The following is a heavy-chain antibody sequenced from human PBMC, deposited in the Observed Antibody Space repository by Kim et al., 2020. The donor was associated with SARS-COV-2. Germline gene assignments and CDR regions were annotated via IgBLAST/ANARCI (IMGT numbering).Heavy chain of an antibody. Sequence: GGSLRLSCVASGFTFSSYAMHWVRQAPGKGLEWVAVISYDGSNKYYADSVKGRFTISRDNSKNTLYLQMNSLRAEDTAVYYCARRNSIVYYDSSGYYEYFQHWGQGTLVTVSS. CDR1: GFTFSSYA. J-gene: IGHJ1*01. CDR2: ISYDGSNK. CDR3: ARRNSIVYYDSSGYYEYFQH. V-gene: IGHV3-30*04. D-gene: IGHD3-22*01.